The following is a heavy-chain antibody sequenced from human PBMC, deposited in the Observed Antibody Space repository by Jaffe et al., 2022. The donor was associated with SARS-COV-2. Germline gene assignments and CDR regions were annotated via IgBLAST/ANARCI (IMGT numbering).Heavy chain of an antibody. Sequence: QVQLQQWGAGLLKPSETLSLTCAVYGGSFIGYYWSWIRQPPGKGLEWIGEINHSGSTHYNPSLKSRVTISMDTSKNQFSLKLSSVTAAETAVYYCARSSGAYCGGDCYPLPDHWGQGTLVTVSS. J-gene: IGHJ4*02. CDR3: ARSSGAYCGGDCYPLPDH. CDR1: GGSFIGYY. CDR2: INHSGST. D-gene: IGHD2-21*02. V-gene: IGHV4-34*01.